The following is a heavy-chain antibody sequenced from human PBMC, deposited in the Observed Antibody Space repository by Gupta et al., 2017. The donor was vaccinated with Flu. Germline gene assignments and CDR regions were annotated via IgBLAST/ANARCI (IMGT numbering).Heavy chain of an antibody. J-gene: IGHJ5*02. V-gene: IGHV4-34*01. CDR1: GGSFSGYY. CDR3: ARGIRRPLSIAAAGTSFWFDP. D-gene: IGHD6-13*01. CDR2: INHSGST. Sequence: QVQLQQWGAGLLKPSETLSLTCAVYGGSFSGYYWSWIRQPPGKGLEWIGEINHSGSTNYNPSLKSRVTISVDTSKNQFSLKLSSVTAADTAVYYCARGIRRPLSIAAAGTSFWFDPWGQGTLVTVSS.